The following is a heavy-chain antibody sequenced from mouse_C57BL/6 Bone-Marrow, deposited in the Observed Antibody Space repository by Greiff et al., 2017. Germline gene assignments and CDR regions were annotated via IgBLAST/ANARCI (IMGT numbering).Heavy chain of an antibody. CDR2: INPNNGGT. V-gene: IGHV1-26*01. CDR1: GYTFTDYY. J-gene: IGHJ4*01. Sequence: EVQLQQSGPELVKPGASVKISCKASGYTFTDYYMNWVKQSHGKSLEWIGDINPNNGGTSYNQKFKGKATLTVDKSSRTAYMELRSLTSEDSAVYYCAKREGDSHYYAMDYWGQGTSVTVSS. CDR3: AKREGDSHYYAMDY.